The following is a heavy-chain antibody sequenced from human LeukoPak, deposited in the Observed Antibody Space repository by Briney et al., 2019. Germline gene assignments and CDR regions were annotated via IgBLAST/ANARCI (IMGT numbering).Heavy chain of an antibody. V-gene: IGHV1-2*02. J-gene: IGHJ3*02. CDR1: GYTFTGYY. Sequence: GASVKVSCKASGYTFTGYYMHWVRQAPGQGLEWMGWINPNSGGTNYAQKFQGRVTMTRGTSISTAYMALSRLRSGDTAVYYCARDRGSYCSDAFDIWGQGTMVTVSS. D-gene: IGHD1-26*01. CDR3: ARDRGSYCSDAFDI. CDR2: INPNSGGT.